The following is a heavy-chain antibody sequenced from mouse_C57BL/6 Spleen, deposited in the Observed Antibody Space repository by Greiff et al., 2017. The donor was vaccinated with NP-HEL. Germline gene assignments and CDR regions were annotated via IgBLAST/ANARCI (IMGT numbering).Heavy chain of an antibody. CDR1: GFTFSDYG. D-gene: IGHD1-1*01. V-gene: IGHV5-17*01. Sequence: EVKLMESGGGLVKPGGSLKLSCAASGFTFSDYGMHWVRQAPEKGLEWVAYISSGSSTIYYADTVKGRFTISRDNAKNTLFLQMTSLRSEDTAMYYCARDYGSSPRWYFDVWGTGTTVTVSS. CDR3: ARDYGSSPRWYFDV. CDR2: ISSGSSTI. J-gene: IGHJ1*03.